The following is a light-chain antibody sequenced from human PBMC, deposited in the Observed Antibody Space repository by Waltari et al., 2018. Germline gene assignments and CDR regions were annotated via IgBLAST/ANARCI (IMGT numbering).Light chain of an antibody. V-gene: IGKV3-20*01. J-gene: IGKJ1*01. CDR3: QKYDRLPAT. Sequence: EMVLTQSPGILSLPHGETATLSCRASQTVGKALTWYQQKPGQAPRLLIYDTSRRAPGIPDRFSGSVFGTDFSLTISRLEPEDFAVYYCQKYDRLPATFGQGTKVEIK. CDR1: QTVGKA. CDR2: DTS.